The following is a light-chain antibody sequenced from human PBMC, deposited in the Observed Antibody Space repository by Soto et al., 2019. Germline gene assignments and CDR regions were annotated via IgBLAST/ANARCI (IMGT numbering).Light chain of an antibody. CDR3: SSYTSSSTGDV. J-gene: IGLJ1*01. CDR2: DVS. V-gene: IGLV2-14*03. CDR1: SSDIGGFYH. Sequence: QSALTQPASVSDSPGQSITISCIGTSSDIGGFYHVSWHQQHPGKAPKLIIYDVSNRPSGVSNRFSGSKTGNTASLIISGLQAEDEADYYCSSYTSSSTGDVFGTGTKLTVL.